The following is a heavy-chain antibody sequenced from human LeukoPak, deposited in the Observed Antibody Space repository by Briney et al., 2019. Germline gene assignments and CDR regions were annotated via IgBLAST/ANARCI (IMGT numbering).Heavy chain of an antibody. V-gene: IGHV3-66*01. D-gene: IGHD1-26*01. CDR2: IYSGGNT. CDR1: GFTVSSNY. CDR3: AVSRIVGAVDVFDM. J-gene: IGHJ3*02. Sequence: PGGSLRLSCAASGFTVSSNYMSWVRQAPGKGLEWVSVIYSGGNTYYADSVKGRFTISRDNSKHTVSLQMNSLRDEDTAVYFCAVSRIVGAVDVFDMWGQGTMVAVSS.